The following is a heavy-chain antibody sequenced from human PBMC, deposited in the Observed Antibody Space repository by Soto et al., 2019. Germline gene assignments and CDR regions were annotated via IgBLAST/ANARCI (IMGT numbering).Heavy chain of an antibody. D-gene: IGHD6-19*01. CDR1: GGPYNKYT. J-gene: IGHJ3*02. Sequence: SVKVSCKASGGPYNKYTISWVRQAPGQGLEWMGRTIPILDRTNCAQKFKGRVTITADKSMSTVYMDLSRLRSEDTAVYYCALMIAVAGTGRAFDIWGQGTMVT. CDR3: ALMIAVAGTGRAFDI. CDR2: TIPILDRT. V-gene: IGHV1-69*02.